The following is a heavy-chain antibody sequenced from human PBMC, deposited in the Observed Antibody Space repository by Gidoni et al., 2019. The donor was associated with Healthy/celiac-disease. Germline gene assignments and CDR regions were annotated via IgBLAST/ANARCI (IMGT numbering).Heavy chain of an antibody. CDR2: IWYDGSNK. CDR3: ARSYCGGDCYSSPFDY. D-gene: IGHD2-21*02. J-gene: IGHJ4*02. V-gene: IGHV3-33*08. Sequence: QVQLVESGGGVVQPGRSLRLSCAASGFTFSSYGMHWVRQAPGKGLEWVAVIWYDGSNKYYADSVKGRFTISRDNSKNTLYLQMNSLRAEDTAVYYCARSYCGGDCYSSPFDYWGQGTLVTVSS. CDR1: GFTFSSYG.